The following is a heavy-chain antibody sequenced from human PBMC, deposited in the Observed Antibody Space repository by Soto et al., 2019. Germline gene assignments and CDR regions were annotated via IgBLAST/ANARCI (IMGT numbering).Heavy chain of an antibody. D-gene: IGHD1-7*01. Sequence: SETLSLTCTVSGGSISSYYWSWIRQPPGKGLEWIGYIYYSGSTNYNPSLKSLVTISVDTSKNQFSLKLSSVTAADTAVYYCARVFEELELRGGGYYYYYGMDVWGQGTTVTV. J-gene: IGHJ6*02. CDR3: ARVFEELELRGGGYYYYYGMDV. V-gene: IGHV4-59*01. CDR1: GGSISSYY. CDR2: IYYSGST.